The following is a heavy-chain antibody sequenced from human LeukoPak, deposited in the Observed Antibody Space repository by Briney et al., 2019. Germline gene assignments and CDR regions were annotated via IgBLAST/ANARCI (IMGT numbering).Heavy chain of an antibody. CDR1: GGSFSGYY. V-gene: IGHV4-34*01. J-gene: IGHJ5*02. CDR2: INHSGST. CDR3: ARSGDILTGYRPHNWFDP. Sequence: SETLSLTCAVYGGSFSGYYWSWIRQPPGKGLEWIGEINHSGSTNYNPSLKSRVTISVDTSKNQFSLKLSSMTAADTAVYYCARSGDILTGYRPHNWFDPWGQGTLVTVSS. D-gene: IGHD3-9*01.